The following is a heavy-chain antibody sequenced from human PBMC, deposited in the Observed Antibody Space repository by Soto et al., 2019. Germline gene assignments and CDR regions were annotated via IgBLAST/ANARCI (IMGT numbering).Heavy chain of an antibody. J-gene: IGHJ6*02. CDR2: ISYDGSNK. CDR1: GFTFSSYA. Sequence: GGSLRLSCAASGFTFSSYAMHWVRQAPGKGLEWVAVISYDGSNKYYADSVKGRFTISRDNPKNTLYLQMNSLRAEDTAVYYCAIPGGYYYGMDVWGQGTTVTVSS. CDR3: AIPGGYYYGMDV. V-gene: IGHV3-30-3*01. D-gene: IGHD3-10*01.